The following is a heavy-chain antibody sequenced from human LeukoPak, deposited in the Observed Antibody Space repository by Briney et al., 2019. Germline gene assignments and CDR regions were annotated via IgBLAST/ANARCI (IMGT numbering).Heavy chain of an antibody. Sequence: GGSLRLSCAASGFTFSSYGMHWVRQAPGKGLEGVAVIWYDGSNKYYADSVKGRFTISRDNSKNTLYLQMNSLRAEDTAVYYCARAASQFLYWFDPWGQGTLVTVSS. D-gene: IGHD2-21*01. CDR3: ARAASQFLYWFDP. CDR1: GFTFSSYG. CDR2: IWYDGSNK. V-gene: IGHV3-33*01. J-gene: IGHJ5*02.